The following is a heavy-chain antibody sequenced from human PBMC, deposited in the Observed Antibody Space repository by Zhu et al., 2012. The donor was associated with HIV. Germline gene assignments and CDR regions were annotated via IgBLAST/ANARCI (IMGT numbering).Heavy chain of an antibody. D-gene: IGHD2-15*01. V-gene: IGHV4-39*01. J-gene: IGHJ4*02. CDR3: ARVLCSGGSCYQFHFDF. CDR1: GDSISSSSYF. CDR2: IHRSGAT. Sequence: QVQLQESGPGLVKPSETLSLTCTVSGDSISSSSYFWGWIRQPPGKGLEWIGSIHRSGATYYNPSLESRVTISVDTSKDQFSLKLTSVTAADTAVYYCARVLCSGGSCYQFHFDFWGQGTLVTVSS.